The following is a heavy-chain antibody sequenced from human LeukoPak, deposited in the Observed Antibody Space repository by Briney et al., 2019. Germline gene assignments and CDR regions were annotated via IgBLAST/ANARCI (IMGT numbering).Heavy chain of an antibody. CDR2: ISGDGGGP. V-gene: IGHV3-23*01. CDR1: AFTFNNYA. CDR3: AKGRRVDRYDQENMYYFDY. Sequence: PGVSLRLSCAASAFTFNNYAMSWLPQAPGKGLEWLSAISGDGGGPYYADAVKGRFTISRDNSKDTLYLQMHSLGAEASAVYFCAKGRRVDRYDQENMYYFDYWGQGTLVTVSS. J-gene: IGHJ4*02. D-gene: IGHD1-14*01.